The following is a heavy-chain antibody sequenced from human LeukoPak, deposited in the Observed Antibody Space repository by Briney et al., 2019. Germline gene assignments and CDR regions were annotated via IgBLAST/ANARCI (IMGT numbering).Heavy chain of an antibody. CDR1: GYTFSHYS. D-gene: IGHD2/OR15-2a*01. J-gene: IGHJ6*03. Sequence: GGSLRLSCAASGYTFSHYSVNWVRQAPGKGLEWVSSISSTSDYIYYADSVKGRFTISRDNAKNSLYLQMNSLRAEDTAVYYCARALRSMWGYMDVWGKGTTVTVSS. CDR3: ARALRSMWGYMDV. V-gene: IGHV3-21*01. CDR2: ISSTSDYI.